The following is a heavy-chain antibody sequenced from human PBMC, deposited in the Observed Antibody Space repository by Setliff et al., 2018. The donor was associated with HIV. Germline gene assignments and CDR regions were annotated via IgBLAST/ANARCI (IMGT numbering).Heavy chain of an antibody. CDR3: ARHPWEESYRNYKFDS. CDR1: GGSMSSSNYL. D-gene: IGHD1-26*01. J-gene: IGHJ4*02. Sequence: SETLSLTCTVSGGSMSSSNYLWGWIRQPPGKGLEWIGNVYYSGSSYYNPSLKSRITIAVDSAKYQFSLSLTFVTAADTAVYFCARHPWEESYRNYKFDSWGQGILVTVS. V-gene: IGHV4-39*01. CDR2: VYYSGSS.